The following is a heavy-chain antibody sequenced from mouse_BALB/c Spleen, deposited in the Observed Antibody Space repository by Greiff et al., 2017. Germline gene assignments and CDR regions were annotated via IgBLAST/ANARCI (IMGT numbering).Heavy chain of an antibody. CDR2: IDPANGNT. Sequence: EVQLQQSGAELVKPGASVKLSCTASGFNIKDTYMHWVKQRPEQDLEWIGRIDPANGNTKYDPKFQGKATITADTSSNTAYLQLSSLTSEDTAVYYCDYGVNYFDYWGQGTTLTVSS. CDR1: GFNIKDTY. V-gene: IGHV14-3*02. J-gene: IGHJ2*01. D-gene: IGHD1-1*01. CDR3: DYGVNYFDY.